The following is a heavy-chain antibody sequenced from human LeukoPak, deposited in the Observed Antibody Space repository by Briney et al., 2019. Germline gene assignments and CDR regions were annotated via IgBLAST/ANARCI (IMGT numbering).Heavy chain of an antibody. D-gene: IGHD4-17*01. CDR1: GFPDSSSY. Sequence: GGSVTLLCAASGFPDSSSYESWVRQAPGKGLEWVSVIYSGGSTYYADSVKGRFNISRDNSKNTLYLQMNSLRAEDTAVYYCARVGYGDYGFDYWGQGTLVTVSS. CDR2: IYSGGST. CDR3: ARVGYGDYGFDY. V-gene: IGHV3-66*01. J-gene: IGHJ4*02.